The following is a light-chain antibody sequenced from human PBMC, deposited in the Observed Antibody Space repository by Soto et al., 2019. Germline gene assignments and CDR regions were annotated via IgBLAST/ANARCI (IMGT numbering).Light chain of an antibody. J-gene: IGLJ3*02. CDR2: GNN. V-gene: IGLV1-44*01. Sequence: QSVLTRAPSASGTPGQRVTISCSGSSSNIGSSPVNWYQQLPGTAPKLLIYGNNQRPSGVPDRFSGSKSGTSASLAIGGHQSEDEADYYCATWDDNLNGPVFGGGTKLTVL. CDR1: SSNIGSSP. CDR3: ATWDDNLNGPV.